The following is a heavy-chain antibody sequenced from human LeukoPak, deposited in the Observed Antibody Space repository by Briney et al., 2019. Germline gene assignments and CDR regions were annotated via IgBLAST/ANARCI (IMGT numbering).Heavy chain of an antibody. D-gene: IGHD6-13*01. V-gene: IGHV4-59*12. CDR2: IYHSGST. Sequence: SETLSLTCTVSGGSISSYYWSWIRQPPGKGLEWIGEIYHSGSTNYNPSLKSRVTISVDKSKNQFSLKLGSVTAADTAVYYCARLIAAAGLIDPWGQGTLVTVSS. CDR1: GGSISSYY. J-gene: IGHJ5*02. CDR3: ARLIAAAGLIDP.